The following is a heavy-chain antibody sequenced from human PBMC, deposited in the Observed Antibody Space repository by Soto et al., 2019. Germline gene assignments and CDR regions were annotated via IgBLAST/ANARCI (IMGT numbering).Heavy chain of an antibody. CDR1: GFTFSSYW. V-gene: IGHV3-7*01. J-gene: IGHJ6*03. CDR3: ARALWFEVSYYYMDV. Sequence: EVQLVESGGGLVQPGGSLRLSCAASGFTFSSYWMSWVRQAPGKGLEWVANIKQDGSEKYYVDSVKGRFTISRDNAKNSLYLQMYSLRAEDTAVYYCARALWFEVSYYYMDVWGKGTTVTVSS. CDR2: IKQDGSEK. D-gene: IGHD3-10*01.